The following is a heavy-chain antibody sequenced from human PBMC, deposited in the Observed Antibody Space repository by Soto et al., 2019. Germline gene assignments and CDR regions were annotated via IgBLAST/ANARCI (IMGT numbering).Heavy chain of an antibody. V-gene: IGHV3-23*01. CDR1: GFTFSSYA. D-gene: IGHD6-13*01. CDR3: AKGIYSSSWYSD. J-gene: IGHJ4*02. Sequence: GGSLRLSCAASGFTFSSYAMSWVRQAPGKGLEWVSAISGSGGSTYYADSVKGRFTISRDNSKNTLYLQMDSLRAEDTAVYYCAKGIYSSSWYSDWGQGTLVTVSS. CDR2: ISGSGGST.